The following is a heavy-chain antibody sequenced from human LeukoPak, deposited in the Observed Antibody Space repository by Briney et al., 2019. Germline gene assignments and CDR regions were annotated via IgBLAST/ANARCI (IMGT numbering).Heavy chain of an antibody. Sequence: SETLSLTCTVSGAYISVNNYYWAWIRQSPGKGLEWIGSINYSGTTYYNPSLNSRVTISVDTSKNQFSLKVTSVTAADTAVYYCARERREQLLPPYTRSVTYFDYWGQGTLVTVSS. CDR3: ARERREQLLPPYTRSVTYFDY. CDR1: GAYISVNNYY. J-gene: IGHJ4*02. D-gene: IGHD2-2*01. V-gene: IGHV4-39*07. CDR2: INYSGTT.